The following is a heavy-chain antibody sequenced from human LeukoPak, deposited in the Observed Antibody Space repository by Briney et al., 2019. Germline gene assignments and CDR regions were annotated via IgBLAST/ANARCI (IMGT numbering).Heavy chain of an antibody. Sequence: SQTLSLTCAISGDSVSSNTGWNWIRQSPSRGLEWLGRTYYRSKWYYDYAVSVKSRITINPDTSKNQFSLQLNSVTPDDTAVYYCARGGLVRSPRGYFDFWGQGTLVTVSP. J-gene: IGHJ4*02. V-gene: IGHV6-1*01. CDR1: GDSVSSNTG. D-gene: IGHD1-26*01. CDR3: ARGGLVRSPRGYFDF. CDR2: TYYRSKWYY.